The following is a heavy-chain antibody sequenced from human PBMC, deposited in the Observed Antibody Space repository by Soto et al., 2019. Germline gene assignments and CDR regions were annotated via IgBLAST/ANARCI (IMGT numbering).Heavy chain of an antibody. Sequence: EVQLVESGGGLVQPGGSLRLSCAASGFTFSSYDMHWVRQATGKGLEWVSAIGTAGDTYYPGSVKGRFTISRENAKNSLYLQMNSLRAEDTAVYYCPRALKGYSGYDWFDPWGQVTLVTVSS. CDR3: PRALKGYSGYDWFDP. D-gene: IGHD5-12*01. V-gene: IGHV3-13*01. J-gene: IGHJ5*02. CDR1: GFTFSSYD. CDR2: IGTAGDT.